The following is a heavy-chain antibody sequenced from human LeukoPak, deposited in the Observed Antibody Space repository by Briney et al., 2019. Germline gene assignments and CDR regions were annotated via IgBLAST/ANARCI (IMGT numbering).Heavy chain of an antibody. Sequence: ASVKVSCKASGYTFTGYYMHWVRQAPGQGLEWMGWINPNSGGTNYAQKFQGRVTMTRDTSISTAYMELSRLRSDDTAVYYCASHRGYSSGSAFDIWGQGTMVTVSS. CDR1: GYTFTGYY. V-gene: IGHV1-2*02. CDR3: ASHRGYSSGSAFDI. J-gene: IGHJ3*02. D-gene: IGHD6-19*01. CDR2: INPNSGGT.